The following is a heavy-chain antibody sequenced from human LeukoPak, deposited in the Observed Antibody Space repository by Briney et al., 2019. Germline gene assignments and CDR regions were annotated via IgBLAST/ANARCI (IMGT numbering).Heavy chain of an antibody. CDR3: ARVIRWLYCSSTSCYGAFDY. CDR2: IYPGDSDT. V-gene: IGHV5-51*01. D-gene: IGHD2-2*01. Sequence: GESLKISCKGSGYSFTSYWIGWVRQMPGKGLEWIGIIYPGDSDTRYSPSFQGQVTISADKSISTAYLQWSSLKASDTAMYYCARVIRWLYCSSTSCYGAFDYWGQGTLVTVSS. J-gene: IGHJ4*02. CDR1: GYSFTSYW.